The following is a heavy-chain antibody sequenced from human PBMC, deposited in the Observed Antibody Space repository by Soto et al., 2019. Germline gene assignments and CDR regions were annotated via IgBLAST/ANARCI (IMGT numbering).Heavy chain of an antibody. D-gene: IGHD3-16*01. CDR3: GRDYERWGGDWVDP. J-gene: IGHJ5*02. CDR1: GYTFTDFG. V-gene: IGHV1-18*01. Sequence: QVHLVQSGGEVKKLGASVKVSCKASGYTFTDFGISWVRQAPGQGLEWMGWISGFDGDRNYAQKYQRRVTSTAATTATTDNMEWRRRISDAAAFYYCGRDYERWGGDWVDPWGQGTVVTVSS. CDR2: ISGFDGDR.